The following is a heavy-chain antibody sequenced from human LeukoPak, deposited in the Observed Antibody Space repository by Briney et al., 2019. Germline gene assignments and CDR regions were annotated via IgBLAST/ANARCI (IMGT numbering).Heavy chain of an antibody. CDR1: GYTFTVYY. Sequence: GASVTVSCKASGYTFTVYYMHWVRQAPGQGLEWMGWINPNSGGTNYAQKFQGRVTMTRDTSISTAYMELSRLRSDDTAVYYCARAGYCSGGSCPNWFDPWGQGTLVTVSS. J-gene: IGHJ5*02. D-gene: IGHD2-15*01. V-gene: IGHV1-2*02. CDR2: INPNSGGT. CDR3: ARAGYCSGGSCPNWFDP.